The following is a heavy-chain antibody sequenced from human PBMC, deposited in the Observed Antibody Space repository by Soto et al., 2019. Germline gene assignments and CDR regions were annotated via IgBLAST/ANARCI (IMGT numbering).Heavy chain of an antibody. CDR1: GFTFSAYD. V-gene: IGHV3-13*01. CDR3: ARQASYWHGGGGWFDP. CDR2: IGTQHDT. D-gene: IGHD2-8*02. Sequence: EVQLVESGGGLVQPGGSLRLSCAASGFTFSAYDMHWVRQATGKGLEWVAAIGTQHDTYYPDSVKGRFTISRENAKNSFYLQMGSLTAGDTAVYYFARQASYWHGGGGWFDPWGQGTLVTVSS. J-gene: IGHJ5*02.